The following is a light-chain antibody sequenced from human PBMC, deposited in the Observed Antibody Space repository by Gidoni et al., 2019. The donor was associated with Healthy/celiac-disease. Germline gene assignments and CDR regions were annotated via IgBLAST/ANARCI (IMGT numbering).Light chain of an antibody. J-gene: IGLJ2*01. Sequence: SYELTQPHSVSVSPGQTASLTCSGDKLWDKYACWYQQKPGHSPVLVIYQDSKRPSGIPERFSGSNSGNTATLTISGTQAMDEADYYCQAWDSSTVVFGGGTKLTVL. CDR2: QDS. V-gene: IGLV3-1*01. CDR3: QAWDSSTVV. CDR1: KLWDKY.